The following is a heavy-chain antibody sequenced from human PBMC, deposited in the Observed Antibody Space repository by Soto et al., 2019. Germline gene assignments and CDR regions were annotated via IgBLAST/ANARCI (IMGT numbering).Heavy chain of an antibody. V-gene: IGHV3-74*01. Sequence: EVQLVESGGGLVQPGGSLRVSCAASGFTFSSYWMHWVRQVPGKGLVWVSRISGDGSSTSYADAVRGRFTISGDNAKNTLYLQMNSLRAEDTALYYCARPRYDGSGTPFDHWGQGALVTVSA. CDR1: GFTFSSYW. CDR2: ISGDGSST. D-gene: IGHD3-22*01. CDR3: ARPRYDGSGTPFDH. J-gene: IGHJ4*02.